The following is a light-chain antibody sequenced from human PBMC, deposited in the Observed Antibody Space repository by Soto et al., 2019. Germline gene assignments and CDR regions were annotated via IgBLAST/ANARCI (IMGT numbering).Light chain of an antibody. Sequence: QSALTQPASVSGSPGQSITISCTGTSSDVGGYNYVSWYQQHPGKAPKLMIYEVSNRPSGVSNRFSGSKSGNTASLTISGFQAEDEADYYCSSYTSSSTYVVFGGGTQLTVL. CDR3: SSYTSSSTYVV. J-gene: IGLJ2*01. CDR2: EVS. CDR1: SSDVGGYNY. V-gene: IGLV2-14*01.